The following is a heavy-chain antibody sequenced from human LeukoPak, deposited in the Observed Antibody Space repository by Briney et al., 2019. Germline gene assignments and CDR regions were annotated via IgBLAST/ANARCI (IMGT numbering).Heavy chain of an antibody. CDR2: IKQDGSEK. Sequence: QPGGSLRLSCAASGFTFSSYGMHWVRQAPGKGLEWVANIKQDGSEKYYVDSVKGRFTISRDNSKNTLYLQMNSLRAEDTAVYYCAKEEYSSGWYDYWGQGTLVTVSS. D-gene: IGHD6-19*01. J-gene: IGHJ4*02. CDR1: GFTFSSYG. CDR3: AKEEYSSGWYDY. V-gene: IGHV3-7*03.